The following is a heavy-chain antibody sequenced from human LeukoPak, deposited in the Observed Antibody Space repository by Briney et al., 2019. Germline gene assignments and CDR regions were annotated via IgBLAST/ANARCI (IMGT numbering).Heavy chain of an antibody. J-gene: IGHJ4*02. CDR2: IGWSSGSI. D-gene: IGHD3-10*01. CDR3: ARDMEGSGRFSPLDY. CDR1: GFTFDDHA. Sequence: GGSLRLSCAASGFTFDDHAMHWVRQVPGRGLEWVSGIGWSSGSIGYADSGKGRFTISRDNAKNSLYLQMNSLRPDDTAFYYCARDMEGSGRFSPLDYWGQGALVTVSS. V-gene: IGHV3-9*01.